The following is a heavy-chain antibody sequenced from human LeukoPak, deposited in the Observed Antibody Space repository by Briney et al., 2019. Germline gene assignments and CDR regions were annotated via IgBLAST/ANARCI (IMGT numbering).Heavy chain of an antibody. CDR1: GFTFSSNS. Sequence: PGGSLRLSCAASGFTFSSNSMNWVRRAPGKGLEWVSYISSSSSTKYYADSVKGRFTVSRDNAKNTLYLQMNSLRAEDTAVYYCARGSSGSPDYWGQGTLVTVSS. D-gene: IGHD3-10*01. J-gene: IGHJ4*02. CDR2: ISSSSSTK. V-gene: IGHV3-48*04. CDR3: ARGSSGSPDY.